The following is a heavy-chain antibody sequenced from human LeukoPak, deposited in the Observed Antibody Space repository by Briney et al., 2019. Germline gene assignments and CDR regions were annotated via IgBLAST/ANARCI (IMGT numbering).Heavy chain of an antibody. CDR3: ARSRITMIVVVDYWYFDL. D-gene: IGHD3-22*01. V-gene: IGHV3-21*01. J-gene: IGHJ2*01. CDR2: ISSSSSYI. CDR1: GFTFSSYS. Sequence: PGGSLRLSCAASGFTFSSYSMNWVRQAPGKGLEWVSSISSSSSYIYYADSVKGRFTISRDNAKNSLYLQMNSLRAEDTAVYYCARSRITMIVVVDYWYFDLWGRGTLVTVSS.